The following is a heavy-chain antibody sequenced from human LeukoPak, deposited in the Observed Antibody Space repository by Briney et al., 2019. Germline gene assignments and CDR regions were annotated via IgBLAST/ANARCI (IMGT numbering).Heavy chain of an antibody. D-gene: IGHD2-2*01. Sequence: GGSLRLSCAASGFTFSNYWMDRVRQAPGKGLVWVSRINNDGDSTSYADSVRGRFAITRDNAKNTLHLQMNSLRDEDTAVYYYVREPGGNWFDPWGQGTLVTVSS. CDR3: VREPGGNWFDP. CDR2: INNDGDST. J-gene: IGHJ5*02. CDR1: GFTFSNYW. V-gene: IGHV3-74*01.